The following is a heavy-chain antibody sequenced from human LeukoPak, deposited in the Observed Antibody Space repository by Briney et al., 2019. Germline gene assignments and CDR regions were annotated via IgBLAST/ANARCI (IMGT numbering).Heavy chain of an antibody. Sequence: ASVKVSCKASGYSFSDYYIHWVRQAPGQGLEWMGRINPHSGDARYPEKFQGRVTMTTDTSISVAYLEVSSLRSDDTAVYFCVRETMVRDVIDEYWGQGTLVIVSS. CDR1: GYSFSDYY. V-gene: IGHV1-2*06. J-gene: IGHJ4*02. CDR3: VRETMVRDVIDEY. CDR2: INPHSGDA. D-gene: IGHD3-10*01.